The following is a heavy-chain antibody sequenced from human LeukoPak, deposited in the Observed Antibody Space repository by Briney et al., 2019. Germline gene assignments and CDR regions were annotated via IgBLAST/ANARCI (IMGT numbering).Heavy chain of an antibody. V-gene: IGHV1-2*02. D-gene: IGHD6-13*01. CDR1: GYTFTGYY. CDR3: ARDDGSWPNFDY. J-gene: IGHJ4*02. CDR2: INPNSGGT. Sequence: ASVKVSCKASGYTFTGYYMHWVRQAPGQGLEWMGWINPNSGGTNYAQKFQGRVTMTRDTSISTAYMELSKLRSDDTAVYYCARDDGSWPNFDYWGQGTLVTVSS.